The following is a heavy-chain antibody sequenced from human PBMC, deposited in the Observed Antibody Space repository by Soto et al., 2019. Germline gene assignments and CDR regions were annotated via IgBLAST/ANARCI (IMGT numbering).Heavy chain of an antibody. J-gene: IGHJ6*02. V-gene: IGHV1-18*01. CDR3: ARDRSLRFLEWYLVSDYYGMDV. D-gene: IGHD3-3*01. CDR1: GSTFTSYW. CDR2: ISAYNGNT. Sequence: GXSVKVSCKGSGSTFTSYWIRLVRQAPGQGLEWVGWISAYNGNTNYSQKLQGRVTMTTDTSTSTAYMELRSLRSDDTAVYYCARDRSLRFLEWYLVSDYYGMDVWGQGTTVTVSS.